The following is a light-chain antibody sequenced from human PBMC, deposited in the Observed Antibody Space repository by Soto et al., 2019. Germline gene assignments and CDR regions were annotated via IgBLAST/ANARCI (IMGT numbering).Light chain of an antibody. V-gene: IGKV2-28*01. J-gene: IGKJ4*01. Sequence: DIVMTQSPLSLPVTPGEPASISCRSSQSLLHSDGYTYLDWYRQKPGQPPQLLIHLGSNRASGVPDRFSGSGSGTDLTLKISRVEAEDVGVYYCMQALQNPLTFCGGTKVEIK. CDR1: QSLLHSDGYTY. CDR2: LGS. CDR3: MQALQNPLT.